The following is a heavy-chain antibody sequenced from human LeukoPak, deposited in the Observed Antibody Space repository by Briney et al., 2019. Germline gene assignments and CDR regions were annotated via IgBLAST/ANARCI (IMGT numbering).Heavy chain of an antibody. J-gene: IGHJ4*02. CDR2: ISSSSSYI. Sequence: GGSLRLSCAASGFTFSTFSMNWVRQAPGKGLEWVSFISSSSSYIYYADSVKGRFTISRDNSKNTLYLQMNSLRAEDTAIYYCAKDLAPHTIFGVAIHYWGQGTLVTVSS. CDR1: GFTFSTFS. CDR3: AKDLAPHTIFGVAIHY. V-gene: IGHV3-21*04. D-gene: IGHD3-3*01.